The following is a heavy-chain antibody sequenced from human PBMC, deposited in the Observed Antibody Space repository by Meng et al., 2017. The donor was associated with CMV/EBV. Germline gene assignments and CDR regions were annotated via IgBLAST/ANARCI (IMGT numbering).Heavy chain of an antibody. CDR1: GGSFSGYY. Sequence: SQTLSLTCAVYGGSFSGYYWSWIRQPPGKRLEWIGEINHSGSTNYNPSLKSRVTISVDTSKNQFSLKLSSVTAADTAVYYCARESGGLGGCSSTSCYTSGIDYWGQGTLVTVSS. CDR2: INHSGST. J-gene: IGHJ4*02. V-gene: IGHV4-34*01. D-gene: IGHD2-2*02. CDR3: ARESGGLGGCSSTSCYTSGIDY.